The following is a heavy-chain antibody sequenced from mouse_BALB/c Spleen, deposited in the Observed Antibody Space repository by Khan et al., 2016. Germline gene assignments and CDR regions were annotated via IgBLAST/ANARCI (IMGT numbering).Heavy chain of an antibody. CDR2: INPYNDGT. CDR1: GYTFTSYV. D-gene: IGHD1-3*01. J-gene: IGHJ3*01. Sequence: VRLQQSGPELVKPGASVKMSCKASGYTFTSYVMHWVKQKPGQGLEWIGYINPYNDGTKYNEKFKGKATLTSDKSSSTAYMELSSLTSEDSAVYYCARSGGLSWFAYWGQGTLVTVSA. CDR3: ARSGGLSWFAY. V-gene: IGHV1S136*01.